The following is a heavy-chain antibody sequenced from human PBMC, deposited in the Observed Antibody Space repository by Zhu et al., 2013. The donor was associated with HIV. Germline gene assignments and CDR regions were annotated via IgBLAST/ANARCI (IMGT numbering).Heavy chain of an antibody. V-gene: IGHV1-2*02. CDR1: GYAFVGYY. CDR2: INPDSGGT. CDR3: ARDCPSCEVADAFDI. D-gene: IGHD5-12*01. J-gene: IGHJ3*02. Sequence: AELVQSGAEVVRPGASVTVSCKSSGYAFVGYYMHWVRQAPGQGFEWMGWINPDSGGTNYAQKFQGRVTMTRDTSISTAYMELSRLKSDDTAVYYCARDCPSCEVADAFDIWGQGTMVTVSS.